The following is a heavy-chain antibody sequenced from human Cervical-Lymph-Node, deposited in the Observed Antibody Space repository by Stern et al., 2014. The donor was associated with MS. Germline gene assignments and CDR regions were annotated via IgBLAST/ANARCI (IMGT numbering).Heavy chain of an antibody. V-gene: IGHV3-30*03. CDR2: ISFDGAKT. CDR1: GFAFSTYG. Sequence: EQLVESGGGVVQPGRSLRLSCSPSGFAFSTYGMHWVRQAPGKVLEWVALISFDGAKTYYADSVKGRFTISRDNPKNTLYLQMKSLRGEDTAVYYCARGSDWYPLDYWGQGTLVTVSS. CDR3: ARGSDWYPLDY. J-gene: IGHJ4*02. D-gene: IGHD6-19*01.